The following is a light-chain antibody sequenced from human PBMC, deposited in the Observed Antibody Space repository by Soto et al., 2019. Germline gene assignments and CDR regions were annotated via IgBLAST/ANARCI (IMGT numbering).Light chain of an antibody. CDR2: GAS. CDR3: QQYGNAPLT. CDR1: QSVRRSY. Sequence: DIVLTQSPGTLSLSPGERATISCRASQSVRRSYFAWYQQKPGQAPRLLIFGASTRAPGIPDRFSGSGSGTDFTLTIYKLEPDDFALFYCQQYGNAPLTCGGGTKVDIK. J-gene: IGKJ4*01. V-gene: IGKV3-20*01.